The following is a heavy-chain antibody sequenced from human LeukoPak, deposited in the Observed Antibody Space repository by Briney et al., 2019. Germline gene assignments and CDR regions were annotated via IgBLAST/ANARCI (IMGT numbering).Heavy chain of an antibody. CDR3: ARGGQSIMITFGGVIVTLFDY. CDR1: GGSISSYY. J-gene: IGHJ4*02. Sequence: SETLSLTCTVSGGSISSYYWSWIRQPPGKGLEWIGYIYYSGSTYYNPSLKSRVTISVDTSKNQFSLKLSSVTAADTAVYYCARGGQSIMITFGGVIVTLFDYWGQGTLVTVSS. CDR2: IYYSGST. D-gene: IGHD3-16*02. V-gene: IGHV4-59*12.